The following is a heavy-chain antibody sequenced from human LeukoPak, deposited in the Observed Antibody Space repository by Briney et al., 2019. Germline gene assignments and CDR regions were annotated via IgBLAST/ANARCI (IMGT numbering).Heavy chain of an antibody. D-gene: IGHD3-10*01. CDR3: ARDSYGSGSSPDDY. CDR2: IIPILGIA. J-gene: IGHJ4*02. CDR1: GGTFSSYA. V-gene: IGHV1-69*10. Sequence: GASVKVSCKASGGTFSSYAISWVRQAPGQGLEWMGRIIPILGIANYAQKFQGRVTITADKSTSTAYMELSSLRSEDTAVYYCARDSYGSGSSPDDYWGQGTLVTVSS.